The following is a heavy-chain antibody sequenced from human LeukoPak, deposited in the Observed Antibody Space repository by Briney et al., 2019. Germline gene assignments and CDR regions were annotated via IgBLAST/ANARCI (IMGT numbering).Heavy chain of an antibody. CDR3: ARDSIVVVPAAIYYYYGMDV. D-gene: IGHD2-2*01. CDR1: GYTFTGYY. Sequence: AASVKVSCKASGYTFTGYYMHWVRQAPGQGLEWMGWINPNSGGTNYAQKFQGRVTMTRDTSISTAYMELSRLRSDDTAVYYCARDSIVVVPAAIYYYYGMDVWGQGTTVTVSS. J-gene: IGHJ6*02. V-gene: IGHV1-2*02. CDR2: INPNSGGT.